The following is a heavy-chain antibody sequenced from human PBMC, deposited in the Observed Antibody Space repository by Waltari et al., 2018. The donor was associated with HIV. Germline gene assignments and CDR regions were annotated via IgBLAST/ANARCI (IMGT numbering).Heavy chain of an antibody. V-gene: IGHV4-61*01. CDR2: ISYSGRT. CDR1: GDPVSSGNYL. CDR3: ARGVGSGRYYYYMDV. J-gene: IGHJ6*03. Sequence: QVQLQESGPGLVKPSENLSLTCTVSGDPVSSGNYLWTWIRRPPGEGLEWIGYISYSGRTYLHPSLKSRLTISEDRPKNQFSLRLNSVTAADTAVYYCARGVGSGRYYYYMDVWGKGSTVTVFS. D-gene: IGHD3-10*01.